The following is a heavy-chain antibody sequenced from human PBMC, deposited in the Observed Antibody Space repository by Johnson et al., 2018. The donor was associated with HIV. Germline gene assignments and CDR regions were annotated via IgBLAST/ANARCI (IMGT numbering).Heavy chain of an antibody. CDR1: GFTFSSYG. CDR3: ARGCGSGSGRPCYDPFDI. V-gene: IGHV3-30*03. Sequence: VQLVESGGGVVQPGRSLRLSCAASGFTFSSYGMHWVRQAPGKGLEWVAVISYDGSNKYYADSVKGRFTISRDNSKNTLYLQMNSLTPEDTAVYYCARGCGSGSGRPCYDPFDIWGQGTMVTISS. CDR2: ISYDGSNK. D-gene: IGHD2-15*01. J-gene: IGHJ3*02.